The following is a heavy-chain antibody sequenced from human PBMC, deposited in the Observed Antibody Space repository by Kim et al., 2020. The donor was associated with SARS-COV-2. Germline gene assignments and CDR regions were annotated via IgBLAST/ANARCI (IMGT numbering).Heavy chain of an antibody. CDR2: INRGGST. CDR3: PRGQYSSGWYGY. D-gene: IGHD6-19*01. V-gene: IGHV1-46*01. Sequence: ASVKVSCKASGYTFTSYYMHWVRQAPGQGLEWMGIINRGGSTSYAQKFQGRVTMTRDTSTSTVYMELSSLRSEDTAVYYCPRGQYSSGWYGYWGQGTLVT. CDR1: GYTFTSYY. J-gene: IGHJ4*02.